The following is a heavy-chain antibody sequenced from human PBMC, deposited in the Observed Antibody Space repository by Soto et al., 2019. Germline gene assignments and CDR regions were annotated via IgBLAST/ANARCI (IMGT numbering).Heavy chain of an antibody. CDR1: GFTFTSYG. J-gene: IGHJ5*02. D-gene: IGHD1-7*01. V-gene: IGHV1-18*04. CDR3: ARDNCNYVVESGDRWFDR. Sequence: AWVNVSCQASGFTFTSYGISWVRQARGQGREWMGWISAYNGNTNNAQKLQGRVTMTTDTSTSTAYMELRSLRSDDTAVYYCARDNCNYVVESGDRWFDRWGQGTLVTVSS. CDR2: ISAYNGNT.